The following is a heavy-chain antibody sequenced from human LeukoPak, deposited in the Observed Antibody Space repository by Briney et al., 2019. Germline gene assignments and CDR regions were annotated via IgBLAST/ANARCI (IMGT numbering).Heavy chain of an antibody. D-gene: IGHD6-13*01. CDR3: ARTGSSRWHGDHYYFDY. Sequence: ASVKVSCKASGYTFTSYGISWVRQAPGQGPEWMGWISAYNGNTNYAQKFQGRVTMTTDASTTTGYMELRSLRSEDTAVFYCARTGSSRWHGDHYYFDYWGQGTLVTVSS. V-gene: IGHV1-18*01. CDR2: ISAYNGNT. J-gene: IGHJ4*02. CDR1: GYTFTSYG.